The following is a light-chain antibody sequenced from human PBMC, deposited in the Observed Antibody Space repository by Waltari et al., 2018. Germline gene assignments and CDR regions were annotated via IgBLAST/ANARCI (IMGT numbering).Light chain of an antibody. J-gene: IGKJ2*01. CDR2: AAS. V-gene: IGKV1-NL1*01. CDR1: QGISNS. Sequence: DIQMTQSPSSLSASVGDRVTITCRASQGISNSLAWYQQKPGKAPKRLVYAASRLESGVPSRFSGSGSGTDYTLTISSLQPEDFATYYCQQYYSTPMYTFGQGTKLEIK. CDR3: QQYYSTPMYT.